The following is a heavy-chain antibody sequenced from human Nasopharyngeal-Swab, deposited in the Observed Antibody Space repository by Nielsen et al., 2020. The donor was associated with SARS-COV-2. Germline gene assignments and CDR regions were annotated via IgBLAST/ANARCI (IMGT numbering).Heavy chain of an antibody. V-gene: IGHV3-74*01. CDR3: ARAYYFDS. CDR2: IKSDGSST. J-gene: IGHJ4*02. Sequence: GGSRRLSCAASGFTFSSYWIHWVRQAQGKGLVWVARIKSDGSSTNYADSVKGRFTISRDNAKNTLYLQMNSLRAEDTAVYYCARAYYFDSWGQGTLVTVSS. CDR1: GFTFSSYW.